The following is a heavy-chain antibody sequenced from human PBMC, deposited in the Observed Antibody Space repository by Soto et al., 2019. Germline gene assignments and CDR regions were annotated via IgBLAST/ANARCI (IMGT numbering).Heavy chain of an antibody. V-gene: IGHV4-4*07. Sequence: QVQLQESGPGLVKPSETLSLTCTVSGGSISSYYWSWIRQHAGKGLELIGRIYTSGSTNYNPSLKSRVTMSVDTSKNQFSLKLSSVTAADTAVYYCAREGYSSGWYVGGYFDYWGQGTLVTVSS. CDR3: AREGYSSGWYVGGYFDY. CDR2: IYTSGST. J-gene: IGHJ4*02. D-gene: IGHD6-19*01. CDR1: GGSISSYY.